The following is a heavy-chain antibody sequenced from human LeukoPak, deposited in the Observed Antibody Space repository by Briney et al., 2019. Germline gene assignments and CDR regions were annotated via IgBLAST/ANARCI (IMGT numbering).Heavy chain of an antibody. CDR2: VHYGGST. J-gene: IGHJ4*02. V-gene: IGHV4-59*01. CDR1: RGSISGYH. Sequence: SETLSLTCTVSRGSISGYHWSWIRQPPGKGLEWIGYVHYGGSTNYNPSLKSRVTISVDTSKSQFSLNLTSGTAADTAVYYCARGWGFNDYWGQGTLVTVSS. CDR3: ARGWGFNDY. D-gene: IGHD7-27*01.